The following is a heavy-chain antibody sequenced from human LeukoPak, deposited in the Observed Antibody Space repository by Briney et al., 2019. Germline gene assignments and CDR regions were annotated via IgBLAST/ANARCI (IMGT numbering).Heavy chain of an antibody. J-gene: IGHJ4*02. D-gene: IGHD2-2*01. Sequence: GGSLRLSCAASGFTFSSYAMSWVRQAPGKGLEWVSAISGSGGSTYYADSVKGRFTISRDNAKNSLYLQMNSLRAEDTAVYYCARGVVPAAFDYWGQGTLVTVSS. CDR2: ISGSGGST. CDR3: ARGVVPAAFDY. CDR1: GFTFSSYA. V-gene: IGHV3-23*01.